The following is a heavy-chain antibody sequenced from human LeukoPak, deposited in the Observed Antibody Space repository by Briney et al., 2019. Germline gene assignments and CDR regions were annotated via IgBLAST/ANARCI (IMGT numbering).Heavy chain of an antibody. D-gene: IGHD1-7*01. CDR1: GFTFSSNA. CDR3: ARASADWNYLVFT. V-gene: IGHV3-23*01. J-gene: IGHJ5*02. Sequence: GGSLRLSCAASGFTFSSNAMSWVRQTPGKGLEWVSAISGSGGSTYYADSVKGRFTISRDNAKNSLYLQMNSLRAEDTAVYYCARASADWNYLVFTWGQGTLVTVSS. CDR2: ISGSGGST.